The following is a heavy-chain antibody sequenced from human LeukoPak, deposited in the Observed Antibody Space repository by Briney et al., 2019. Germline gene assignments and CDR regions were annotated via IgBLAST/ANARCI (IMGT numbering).Heavy chain of an antibody. CDR1: GFTFSSYG. J-gene: IGHJ5*02. CDR3: AKDRYCSSTSCSNWFDP. CDR2: IWYDGSNK. V-gene: IGHV3-33*06. D-gene: IGHD2-2*01. Sequence: PGGSLRLSCAASGFTFSSYGMHWVRQAPGKGLEWVAVIWYDGSNKYYADSVKGRFTISRDNSKNTLYLQMNSLRAEDTAVYYCAKDRYCSSTSCSNWFDPWGQGTLVTVSS.